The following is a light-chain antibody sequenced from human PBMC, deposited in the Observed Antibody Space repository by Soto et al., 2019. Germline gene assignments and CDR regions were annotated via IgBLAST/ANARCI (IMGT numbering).Light chain of an antibody. J-gene: IGLJ1*01. Sequence: QSVLTRPAPVSGSPGQSITISCTGTSSDVGGNKYVSWYQQYPGKVPKLLINKVTNRPSGVSYRFSGSKSGNTASLTISALLAEDEADYFCASSTSDSLYVFGTGTKVTVL. CDR1: SSDVGGNKY. V-gene: IGLV2-14*01. CDR2: KVT. CDR3: ASSTSDSLYV.